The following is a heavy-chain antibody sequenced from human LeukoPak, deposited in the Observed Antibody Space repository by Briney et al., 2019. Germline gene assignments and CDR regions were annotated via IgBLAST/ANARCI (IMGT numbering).Heavy chain of an antibody. V-gene: IGHV3-74*01. CDR2: FKNDGSSA. J-gene: IGHJ1*01. Sequence: PGGSLRLSCAVSGFTSSDYWMHWVCQAPGKGLVWVSRFKNDGSSATYADSVKGRFTISRDEAKNTLYLQMNSLRVEDTAVYYCARLTRVGYNSYVYWGQGTLVTVSS. D-gene: IGHD5-24*01. CDR1: GFTSSDYW. CDR3: ARLTRVGYNSYVY.